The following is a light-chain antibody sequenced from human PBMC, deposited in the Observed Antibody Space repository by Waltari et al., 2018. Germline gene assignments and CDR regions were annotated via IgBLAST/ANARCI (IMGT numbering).Light chain of an antibody. V-gene: IGLV1-47*01. CDR2: MNN. Sequence: QSVLTQPPSASGTPGQRVTTSCSGSTSNIRPNYVYCYQQLPGTAPKLLIYMNNQRPSGVPDRFSGSKSGTSASLAISGLRSEDEADYYCATWDDSLMQGVFGGGTKLTVL. CDR3: ATWDDSLMQGV. CDR1: TSNIRPNY. J-gene: IGLJ3*02.